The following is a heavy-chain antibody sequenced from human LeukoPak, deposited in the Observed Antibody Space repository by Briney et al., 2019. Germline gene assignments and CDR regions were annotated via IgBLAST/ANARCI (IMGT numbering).Heavy chain of an antibody. J-gene: IGHJ4*02. CDR3: ARDRTRENFDY. CDR2: INTNTGNP. V-gene: IGHV7-4-1*02. CDR1: GYPFTIYA. Sequence: WASVTVSCKASGYPFTIYAINWVRQAPGQGLEWMGWINTNTGNPTYAQGFTGRFVFSLDTSVSTAYLQISSLKAEDTAVYYCARDRTRENFDYWGQGTLVTVSS.